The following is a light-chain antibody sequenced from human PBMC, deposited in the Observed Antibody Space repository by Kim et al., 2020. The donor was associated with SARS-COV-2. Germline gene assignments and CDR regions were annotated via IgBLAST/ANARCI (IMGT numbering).Light chain of an antibody. Sequence: PGRRVTISCSGRSSDIGSTPVNWYQHRPGLAPNLLIFRNDQRPSGVPARFSASKSGTSASLTITGLQSEDEADYYCAAWDDNLNVLFGGGTQLTVL. V-gene: IGLV1-44*01. CDR3: AAWDDNLNVL. CDR2: RND. J-gene: IGLJ2*01. CDR1: SSDIGSTP.